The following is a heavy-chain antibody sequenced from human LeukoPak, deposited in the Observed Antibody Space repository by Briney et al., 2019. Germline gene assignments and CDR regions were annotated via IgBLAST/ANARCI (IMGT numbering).Heavy chain of an antibody. CDR1: GYTLTELS. CDR2: FDPEDGET. CDR3: ANANWNDPYLDY. D-gene: IGHD1-1*01. Sequence: ASVKVSCKVSGYTLTELSMHWVRQARGKGLEWMGGFDPEDGETIYAQKFQGRVTMTEDTSTDTAYMELSSLRSEDTAVYYCANANWNDPYLDYWGQGTLVTVPS. J-gene: IGHJ4*02. V-gene: IGHV1-24*01.